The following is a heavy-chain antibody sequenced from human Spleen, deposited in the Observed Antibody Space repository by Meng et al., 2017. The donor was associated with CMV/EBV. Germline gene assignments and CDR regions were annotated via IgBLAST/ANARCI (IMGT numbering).Heavy chain of an antibody. CDR2: ISGSGGST. V-gene: IGHV3-23*01. CDR3: ARASGGYCSTTICYGYDDY. CDR1: GFTFSSYA. Sequence: GESLKISCAASGFTFSSYAMSWVRQAPGKGLEWVSAISGSGGSTYYADSVKGRFTISRDNAKNSLFLQMNSLRAEDTAVYYCARASGGYCSTTICYGYDDYWGQGTLVTVSS. J-gene: IGHJ4*02. D-gene: IGHD2-2*01.